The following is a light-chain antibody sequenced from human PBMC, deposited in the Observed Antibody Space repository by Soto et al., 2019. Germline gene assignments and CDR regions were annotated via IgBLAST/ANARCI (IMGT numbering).Light chain of an antibody. CDR3: GSDTSNIYV. CDR1: SGDVGGYKF. J-gene: IGLJ1*01. V-gene: IGLV2-14*01. Sequence: QSVLTQPASVSGSPGQSITIYCTGTSGDVGGYKFVSWYQQHPGKAPKLIIYEVSNRPSGVSSLFSGSKSGNTASLTISGLPAEDEADYCCGSDTSNIYVFGNGTKLTVL. CDR2: EVS.